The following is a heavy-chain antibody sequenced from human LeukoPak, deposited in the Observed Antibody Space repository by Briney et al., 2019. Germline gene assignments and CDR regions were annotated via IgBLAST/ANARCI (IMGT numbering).Heavy chain of an antibody. CDR2: ISGSGSYT. V-gene: IGHV3-23*01. Sequence: GSLRLSCAASGFTVSDYSMSWVRQAPGKGLEWVSAISGSGSYTDYADSVKGRFTISKGNSKNTLYMRMSSLRAEDTAVYYCAKRRYDSSGHFDSWGQGTLVAVSS. D-gene: IGHD3-22*01. J-gene: IGHJ4*02. CDR1: GFTVSDYS. CDR3: AKRRYDSSGHFDS.